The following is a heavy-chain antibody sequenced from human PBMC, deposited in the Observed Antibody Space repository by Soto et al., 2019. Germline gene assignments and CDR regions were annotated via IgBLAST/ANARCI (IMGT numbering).Heavy chain of an antibody. D-gene: IGHD6-13*01. J-gene: IGHJ5*02. CDR2: IIPVFGTD. Sequence: QVRLVQSGAEVKKPGSSVKVSCKASGGTFSNYAITWLRLAPGQGLEWLGGIIPVFGTDNYAQKFQGRVTLTADESTSTAYMELNRLRSEDTAVYYCARDNPYTNSIGTWFDPWGQGTLVIVS. V-gene: IGHV1-69*01. CDR1: GGTFSNYA. CDR3: ARDNPYTNSIGTWFDP.